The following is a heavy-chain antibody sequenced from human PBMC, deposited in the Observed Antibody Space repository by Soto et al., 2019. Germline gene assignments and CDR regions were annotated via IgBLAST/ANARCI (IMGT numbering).Heavy chain of an antibody. CDR3: ARQRNGAGDV. Sequence: LVESGGGLVPPGGSLRLSCEASGLTFSTYGFNWVRQAPGKGLEWVSYITSSTTIYYADSVRGRFTTSRDNAKNSLYLQMNSLGDDDTAVYSCARQRNGAGDVWGQGTTVTVSS. D-gene: IGHD1-1*01. J-gene: IGHJ6*02. CDR1: GLTFSTYG. CDR2: ITSSTTI. V-gene: IGHV3-48*02.